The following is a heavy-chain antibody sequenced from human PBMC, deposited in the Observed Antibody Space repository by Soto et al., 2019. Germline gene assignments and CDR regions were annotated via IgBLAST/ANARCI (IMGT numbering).Heavy chain of an antibody. J-gene: IGHJ6*02. V-gene: IGHV3-43*01. CDR1: GFTFDDHT. CDR2: ISWDGGST. CDR3: AKDIGGGYSSEAYYYGMDV. Sequence: GGSLRLSCAASGFTFDDHTMHWVRHAPGKGLEWVSLISWDGGSTYYADSVKGRFTISRDNSKNSLYLQMNSLRTEDTALYYCAKDIGGGYSSEAYYYGMDVWGQGT. D-gene: IGHD5-18*01.